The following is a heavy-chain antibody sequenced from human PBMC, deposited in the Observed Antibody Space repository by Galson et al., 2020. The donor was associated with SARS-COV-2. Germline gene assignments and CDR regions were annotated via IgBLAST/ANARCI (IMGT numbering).Heavy chain of an antibody. Sequence: SQTLSLTRSVSNGSISTYYWNWLRQSPGKGLEWIGYIDNNGDTSYNPSLKSRVTMSVDTSKNQFSLKLRSVTAADTAVYYWARSYSRSATGLDYWGQGTLVTVSS. J-gene: IGHJ4*02. CDR2: IDNNGDT. CDR1: NGSISTYY. V-gene: IGHV4-59*01. CDR3: ARSYSRSATGLDY. D-gene: IGHD6-6*01.